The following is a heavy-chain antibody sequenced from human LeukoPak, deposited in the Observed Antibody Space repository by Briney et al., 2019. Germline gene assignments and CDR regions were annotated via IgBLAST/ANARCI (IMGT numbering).Heavy chain of an antibody. Sequence: SVKVSCKASGGTFSSYAISWVRQTPGQGLEWMGGIIPIFGTANYAQKFQGRATITTDESTSTAYMELSSLRPEDTAVYYCATVAVAGMFSSYFDYWGQGTLVTVSS. CDR3: ATVAVAGMFSSYFDY. D-gene: IGHD6-19*01. CDR1: GGTFSSYA. J-gene: IGHJ4*02. V-gene: IGHV1-69*05. CDR2: IIPIFGTA.